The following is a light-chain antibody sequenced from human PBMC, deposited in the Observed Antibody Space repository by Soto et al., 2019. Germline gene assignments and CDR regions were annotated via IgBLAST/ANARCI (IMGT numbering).Light chain of an antibody. J-gene: IGKJ2*01. CDR1: QDIYDY. CDR2: AAS. V-gene: IGKV1-33*01. Sequence: DIPMTQSPSSLSASVGDSVTITCQASQDIYDYLNWYQHKPGKAPRLLIYAASNLETGVPSRFSGSGSGTDFTFTINSLQPEDIATYYCQQYDNSPMFTFGRGTKVEI. CDR3: QQYDNSPMFT.